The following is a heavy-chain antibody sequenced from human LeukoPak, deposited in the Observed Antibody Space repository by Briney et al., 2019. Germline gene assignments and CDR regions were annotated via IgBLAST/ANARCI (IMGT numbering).Heavy chain of an antibody. CDR3: AKQLGYCSDGSCYFPY. V-gene: IGHV3-23*01. CDR2: ISNNGGYT. J-gene: IGHJ4*02. CDR1: GFTFSSSA. D-gene: IGHD2-15*01. Sequence: GGSLRLSCSASGFTFSSSAMSWVRQAPGKGLEWVSAISNNGGYTYYADSVQGRFTISRDNSKSTLCLQMNSMRAEDTAVYYCAKQLGYCSDGSCYFPYWGQGTLVTVSS.